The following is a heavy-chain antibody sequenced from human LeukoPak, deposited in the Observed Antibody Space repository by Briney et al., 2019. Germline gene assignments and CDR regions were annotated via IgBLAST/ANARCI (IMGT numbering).Heavy chain of an antibody. CDR3: VRVFASCTGGSCYGDY. Sequence: GGSLRLSCAASGFTFSKYAMSWVRQAPGKGLGWVSAIEVGGRRTYHGDSVTGRFTISRDNSKNTLYLQMTSLRAHDTAVYYCVRVFASCTGGSCYGDYWGEGALVTVSS. CDR2: IEVGGRRT. CDR1: GFTFSKYA. D-gene: IGHD2-15*01. J-gene: IGHJ4*02. V-gene: IGHV3-23*01.